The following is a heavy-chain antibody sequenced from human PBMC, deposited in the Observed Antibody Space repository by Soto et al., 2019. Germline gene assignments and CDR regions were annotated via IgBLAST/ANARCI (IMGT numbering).Heavy chain of an antibody. J-gene: IGHJ5*02. CDR2: IWYDGSNK. Sequence: QVQLVESGGGVVQPGRSLRLSCAASGFTFRSYGMHWVRQAPGKGLEWVAGIWYDGSNKYYADSVKGRFNISRDKSKNTLYLQMNSLRAEDTAVYYCARSLVVVPAAIREDWFDPWCQGTSVTVSS. V-gene: IGHV3-33*01. CDR1: GFTFRSYG. D-gene: IGHD2-2*02. CDR3: ARSLVVVPAAIREDWFDP.